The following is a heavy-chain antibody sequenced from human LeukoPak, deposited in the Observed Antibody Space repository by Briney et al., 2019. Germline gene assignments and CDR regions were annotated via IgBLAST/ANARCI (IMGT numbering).Heavy chain of an antibody. CDR3: ARLFSRYYYGSGSYPPGFDY. J-gene: IGHJ4*02. D-gene: IGHD3-10*01. CDR1: GYTFTGYY. Sequence: ASVKVSCKASGYTFTGYYMHWVRQAPGQGLEWMGWINPNSGGTNYAQKFQGWVTMTRDTSASTAYMELSSLRSEDTAVYYCARLFSRYYYGSGSYPPGFDYWGQGTLVTVSS. CDR2: INPNSGGT. V-gene: IGHV1-2*04.